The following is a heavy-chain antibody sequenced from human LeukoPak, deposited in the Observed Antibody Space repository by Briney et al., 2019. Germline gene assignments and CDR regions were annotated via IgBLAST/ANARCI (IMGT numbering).Heavy chain of an antibody. CDR2: IYHSGST. CDR3: ARVGYCSSTSCYAGALDY. J-gene: IGHJ4*02. Sequence: SETLSLTCAVSGYSISSGYYGGWIRQPPGQGLGWIGIIYHSGSTYYNPSLKGRVTISVDTSKNQFSLKLSSVTAADTAVYYCARVGYCSSTSCYAGALDYWGQGTLVTVSS. V-gene: IGHV4-38-2*01. D-gene: IGHD2-2*03. CDR1: GYSISSGYY.